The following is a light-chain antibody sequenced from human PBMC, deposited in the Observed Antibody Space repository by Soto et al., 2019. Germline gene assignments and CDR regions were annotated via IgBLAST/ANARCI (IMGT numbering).Light chain of an antibody. Sequence: QSVLAQPASVSGSLGQSITIPCTGTSADFGGQNYVSWYQQHPGRAPKLILYEVSNRPSGVSNRFSGSKSGNTASLTISGLQAEDVADYYCSSYTDVVTLEVFGPGTKVTVL. J-gene: IGLJ1*01. CDR3: SSYTDVVTLEV. CDR2: EVS. CDR1: SADFGGQNY. V-gene: IGLV2-14*01.